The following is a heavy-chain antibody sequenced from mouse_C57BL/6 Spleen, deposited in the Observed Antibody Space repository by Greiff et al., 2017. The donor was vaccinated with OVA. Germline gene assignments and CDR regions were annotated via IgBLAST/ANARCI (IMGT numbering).Heavy chain of an antibody. J-gene: IGHJ4*01. V-gene: IGHV1-7*01. CDR3: ARKGGYPRDNAMDY. Sequence: QVHVKQSGAELVKPGASVKLSCKASGYTFTSYWMHWVKQRPGQGLEWIGYINPGSGYTKYNQKFKDKATLTADKSSRTAYMQLSSLTYEDSAVYDCARKGGYPRDNAMDYWGQGTSVTVSS. CDR1: GYTFTSYW. CDR2: INPGSGYT. D-gene: IGHD2-2*01.